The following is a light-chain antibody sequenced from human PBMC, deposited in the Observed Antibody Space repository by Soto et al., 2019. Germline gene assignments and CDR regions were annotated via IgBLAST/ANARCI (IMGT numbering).Light chain of an antibody. Sequence: DIQMTQSPSTLSASVGDRVTITCRASQGISSWLAWYQQKPGRAPKLLIFDASNLESGVPSRFSGSGFGKEFTLTISSLQPDDFATYFCQQYFSYSTLYTFGQGTKVDIK. CDR1: QGISSW. J-gene: IGKJ2*01. V-gene: IGKV1-5*01. CDR3: QQYFSYSTLYT. CDR2: DAS.